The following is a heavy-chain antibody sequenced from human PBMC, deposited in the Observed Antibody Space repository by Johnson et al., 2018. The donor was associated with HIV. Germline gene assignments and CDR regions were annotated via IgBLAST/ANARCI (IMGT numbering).Heavy chain of an antibody. CDR2: IKQDGSEK. CDR1: GFTFSSYW. J-gene: IGHJ3*02. D-gene: IGHD6-19*01. Sequence: EVQLVESGGGLVQPGGSLRLSCAASGFTFSSYWMSWVRQAPGKGLEWVANIKQDGSEKYYVDSVKGRFTISRDNAKNSLYLQMNSLRAEDPAVYYCARDFAYSSGWYRDDAFDIWGQGTMVTVSS. V-gene: IGHV3-7*01. CDR3: ARDFAYSSGWYRDDAFDI.